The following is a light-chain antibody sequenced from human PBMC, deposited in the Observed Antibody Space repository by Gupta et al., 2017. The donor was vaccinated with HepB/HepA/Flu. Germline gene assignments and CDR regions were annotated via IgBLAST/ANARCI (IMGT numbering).Light chain of an antibody. CDR3: SSDTSTSTWV. Sequence: QSALTQPASVSGSPGQSITISCTGTRSDPGGYNYVTWYQQHPGKAPKLMIYGVSKRPSGVSNRFSGSKSGSTASLTISGRQAEDEADYYCSSDTSTSTWVFGGGTKVTVL. CDR2: GVS. CDR1: RSDPGGYNY. V-gene: IGLV2-14*03. J-gene: IGLJ3*02.